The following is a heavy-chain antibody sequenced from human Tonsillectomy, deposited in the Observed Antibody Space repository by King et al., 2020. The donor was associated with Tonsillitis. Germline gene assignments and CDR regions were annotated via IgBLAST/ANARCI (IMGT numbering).Heavy chain of an antibody. CDR3: AKDGPYQSGMDV. CDR1: GFSFSSYA. D-gene: IGHD3/OR15-3a*01. CDR2: ISGSGEST. V-gene: IGHV3-23*04. J-gene: IGHJ6*02. Sequence: VQLVESGGGLAQPGGSLRLSCTASGFSFSSYAMSWVRQAPGKGLEWVSVISGSGESTYYADSVKGRFTISRDNSKNMLYLQMNSLRADDTAVYYCAKDGPYQSGMDVWGQGTTVTVYS.